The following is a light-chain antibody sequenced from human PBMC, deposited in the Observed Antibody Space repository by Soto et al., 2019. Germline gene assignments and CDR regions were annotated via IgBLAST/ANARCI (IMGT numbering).Light chain of an antibody. Sequence: QSALTQPASVSGSPGQSITISCTGTSSDVGGYSYVSWYQHHPGKAPKVIIYDVFNRPSGVSNRFSGSKSGNTASLTISGLQAEDEADYYCSSYTSSRTWVFGGGTKVTVL. CDR1: SSDVGGYSY. CDR3: SSYTSSRTWV. J-gene: IGLJ3*02. CDR2: DVF. V-gene: IGLV2-14*03.